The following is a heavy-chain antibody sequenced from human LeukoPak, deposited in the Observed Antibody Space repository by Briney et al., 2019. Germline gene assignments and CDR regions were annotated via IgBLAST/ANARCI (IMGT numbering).Heavy chain of an antibody. Sequence: SETLSLTCAVYGGSFSGYYWSWIRQPPGKGLEWIGEINHSGSTNYNPSLKSRVTISVDTSKNQFSLKLSSVTAAVTAVYYCARGGEYPMSLGQNWFDPWGQGTLVTVSS. CDR1: GGSFSGYY. J-gene: IGHJ5*02. CDR3: ARGGEYPMSLGQNWFDP. D-gene: IGHD1-26*01. CDR2: INHSGST. V-gene: IGHV4-34*01.